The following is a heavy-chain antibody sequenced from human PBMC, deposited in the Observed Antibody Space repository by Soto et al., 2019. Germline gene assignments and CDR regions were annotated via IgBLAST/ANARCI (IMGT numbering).Heavy chain of an antibody. D-gene: IGHD2-15*01. CDR3: AKPLSGCSGGSCYFPILFDY. J-gene: IGHJ4*02. CDR2: ISGSGGST. Sequence: GGSLRLSCAASGFTFSSYAMSWVRQAPGKGLEWVSAISGSGGSTYYADSVKGRFTISRDNSKNTLYLQMNSLRAEDTAVYYCAKPLSGCSGGSCYFPILFDYWGQGTLVTVSS. CDR1: GFTFSSYA. V-gene: IGHV3-23*01.